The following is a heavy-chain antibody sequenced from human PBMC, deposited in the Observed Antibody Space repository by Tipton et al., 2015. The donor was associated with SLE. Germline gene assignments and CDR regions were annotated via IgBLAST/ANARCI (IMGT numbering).Heavy chain of an antibody. CDR1: GGSISGYY. D-gene: IGHD6-25*01. CDR3: ARGEAAGFDY. J-gene: IGHJ4*02. Sequence: TLSLTCTVSGGSISGYYWNWIRQPPGKGLEWIGYISYSGGTYYNPSIRSRVTISRDTSKNQFSLKLRSVTAADTAVYFCARGEAAGFDYWGQGTLLTVSS. V-gene: IGHV4-59*01. CDR2: ISYSGGT.